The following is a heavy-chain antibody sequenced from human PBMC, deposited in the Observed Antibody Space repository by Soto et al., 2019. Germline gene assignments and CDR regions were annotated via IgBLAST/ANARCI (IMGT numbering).Heavy chain of an antibody. CDR1: GYTFTSYG. V-gene: IGHV1-18*01. CDR2: ISAYNGNT. J-gene: IGHJ6*02. D-gene: IGHD2-8*01. CDR3: AAGVGVDSTPYGMDV. Sequence: ASVKVSCKASGYTFTSYGISWVRQAPGQGLEWMGWISAYNGNTNYAQKLQGRVTMTTDTSTSTAYMELSSLRSEDTAVYYCAAGVGVDSTPYGMDVWGQGTTVTVSS.